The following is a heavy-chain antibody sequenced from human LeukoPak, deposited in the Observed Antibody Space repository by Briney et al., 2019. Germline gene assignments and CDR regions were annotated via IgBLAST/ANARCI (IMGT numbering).Heavy chain of an antibody. Sequence: PGRSLRLSCAASGFTFSSYGMHWVRQAPGKGLEWVAVISYDGSNKYYADSVKGRFTIPRDNSKNTLYLQMNSLRAEDTAVYYCAKDNIAVAGTDYYYYGMDVWGQGTTVTVSS. J-gene: IGHJ6*02. V-gene: IGHV3-30*18. D-gene: IGHD6-19*01. CDR2: ISYDGSNK. CDR1: GFTFSSYG. CDR3: AKDNIAVAGTDYYYYGMDV.